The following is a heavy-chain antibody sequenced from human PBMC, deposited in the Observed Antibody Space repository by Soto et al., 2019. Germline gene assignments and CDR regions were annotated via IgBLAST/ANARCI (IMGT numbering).Heavy chain of an antibody. CDR3: AREVLTGDPPNDAFDI. D-gene: IGHD7-27*01. J-gene: IGHJ3*02. CDR1: GDSVSSNSAA. V-gene: IGHV6-1*01. CDR2: TYYRSKWYN. Sequence: KQSQTLSLTCAISGDSVSSNSAAWNWIRQSPSRGLEWLGRTYYRSKWYNDYAVSVKSRITINPDTSKNQFSLQLNSVTPEDTAVYYCAREVLTGDPPNDAFDIWGQGTMVTVSS.